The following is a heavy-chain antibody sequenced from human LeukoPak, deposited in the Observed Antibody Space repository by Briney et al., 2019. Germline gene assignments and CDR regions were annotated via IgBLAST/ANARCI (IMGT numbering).Heavy chain of an antibody. D-gene: IGHD2/OR15-2a*01. CDR1: GFTFSSYS. Sequence: GGSLRLSCAASGFTFSSYSMNWVRQAPGKGLEWVSYISSSSSTIYYADSVKGRFTISRDNAKNSLYLQMNSLRAEDTAVYYCAREDYFLDFDYWGQGTLVTVSS. CDR3: AREDYFLDFDY. V-gene: IGHV3-48*01. CDR2: ISSSSSTI. J-gene: IGHJ4*02.